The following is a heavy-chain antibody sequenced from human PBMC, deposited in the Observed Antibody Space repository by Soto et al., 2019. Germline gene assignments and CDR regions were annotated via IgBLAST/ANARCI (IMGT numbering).Heavy chain of an antibody. V-gene: IGHV1-69*13. CDR3: ARESVVVAATRDYYYGMDV. J-gene: IGHJ6*02. D-gene: IGHD2-15*01. Sequence: VASVKVSCKASGGTFSSYAISWVRQAPGQGLEWMGGIIPIFGTANYAQKFQGRVTITADESTSTAYMELSSLRSEDTAVYYCARESVVVAATRDYYYGMDVWGQGTTVTVSS. CDR1: GGTFSSYA. CDR2: IIPIFGTA.